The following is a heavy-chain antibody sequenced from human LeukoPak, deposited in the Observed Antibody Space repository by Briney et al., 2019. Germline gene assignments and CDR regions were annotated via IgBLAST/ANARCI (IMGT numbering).Heavy chain of an antibody. J-gene: IGHJ6*03. D-gene: IGHD6-6*01. V-gene: IGHV4-38-2*02. CDR2: IYHSGST. CDR3: ARVRYSSSVLYYMDV. CDR1: GYSISSGYY. Sequence: SETLSLTCTVSGYSISSGYYWGWSRQPPGKGLEWIGSIYHSGSTYYNPSLKRRVTISVDTSKNQFSLKLSSVTAADTAVYYCARVRYSSSVLYYMDVWGKGTTVTVSS.